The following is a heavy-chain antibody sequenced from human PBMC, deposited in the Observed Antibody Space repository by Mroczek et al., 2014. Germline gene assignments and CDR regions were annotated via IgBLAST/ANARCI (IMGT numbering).Heavy chain of an antibody. D-gene: IGHD3-22*01. J-gene: IGHJ4*02. Sequence: QVQLQESGPGLVKPSETLSLTCTVSGGSMSSYYWSWIRQPPGKGLEWIGYIYYNGNTNYNPSLKSRVTISVDTSKNQFSLKVTSVTAADTAVYYCARAPRYYYDNSGYYDENYFDYWGQGTLVTVSS. CDR2: IYYNGNT. V-gene: IGHV4-59*01. CDR3: ARAPRYYYDNSGYYDENYFDY. CDR1: GGSMSSYY.